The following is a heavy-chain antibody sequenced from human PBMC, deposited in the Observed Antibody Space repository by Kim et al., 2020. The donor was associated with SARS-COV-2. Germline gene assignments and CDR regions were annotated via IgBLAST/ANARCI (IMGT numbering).Heavy chain of an antibody. Sequence: SETLSLTCTVSGDSISSSSSYWGWIRQPPGKGLEWIESISDSGSTFNNPSLKSRVTISVVRSKNQFSLKLSSVTAADTAVYYCARHVPNSSGRFTSWV. CDR2: ISDSGST. J-gene: IGHJ5*01. D-gene: IGHD6-19*01. CDR1: GDSISSSSSY. CDR3: ARHVPNSSGRFTS. V-gene: IGHV4-39*01.